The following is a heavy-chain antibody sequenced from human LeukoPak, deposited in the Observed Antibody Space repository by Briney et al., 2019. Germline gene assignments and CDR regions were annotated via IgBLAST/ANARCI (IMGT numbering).Heavy chain of an antibody. J-gene: IGHJ4*02. CDR2: ISASGDHT. Sequence: PGGSLRLSCAASGFIFSAYGMTWVRQAPGKGLEWVSTISASGDHTYYADSVKGRFTISRDNPNNTLYLQMNTPRADDTAVYYCAKDYSGGPHFDFWGQGTLITVSS. CDR3: AKDYSGGPHFDF. D-gene: IGHD2-15*01. V-gene: IGHV3-23*01. CDR1: GFIFSAYG.